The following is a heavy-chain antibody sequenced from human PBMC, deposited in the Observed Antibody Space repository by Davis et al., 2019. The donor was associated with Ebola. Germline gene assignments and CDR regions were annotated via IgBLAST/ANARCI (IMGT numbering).Heavy chain of an antibody. Sequence: MPSETLSLTCTVPGASITAFYWSWVRRPPGKGLEWIGYTYNSGSTKYNPSLESRVIISVDTSRNQIFLTLNSVTAADTAVYYCARGRRSAYDLDFWGQGNLVTVSS. D-gene: IGHD5-12*01. CDR3: ARGRRSAYDLDF. J-gene: IGHJ4*02. CDR2: TYNSGST. V-gene: IGHV4-59*12. CDR1: GASITAFY.